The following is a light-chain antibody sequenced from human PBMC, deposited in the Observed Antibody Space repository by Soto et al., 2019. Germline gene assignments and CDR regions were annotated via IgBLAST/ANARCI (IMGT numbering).Light chain of an antibody. CDR2: AAS. J-gene: IGKJ2*01. Sequence: DIHMTQSPSYMSASVGDRITITCRASQSISSYLNWYQQRPGKAPKLLIYAASSLRSGVPSRFSGRGSGTEFTLTISRLTPEDIAIYYCQQSYSTPYTFGQGTKLEIE. CDR1: QSISSY. V-gene: IGKV1-39*01. CDR3: QQSYSTPYT.